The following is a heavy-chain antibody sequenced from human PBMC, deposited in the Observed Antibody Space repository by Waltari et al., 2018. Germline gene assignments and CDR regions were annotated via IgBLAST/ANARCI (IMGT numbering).Heavy chain of an antibody. J-gene: IGHJ3*02. CDR1: GGSLSSYY. Sequence: QVQLQESGPGLVTPSETLSLSCTVPGGSLSSYYWSWIRQPPGKGLEWIGYISYTGSTNYNPSLKSRGSILVDTSKNQFSLKLSSVTTADTAVYYCARDYYDFWSGHVLDMWGQGTMVTVSS. CDR3: ARDYYDFWSGHVLDM. CDR2: ISYTGST. D-gene: IGHD3-3*01. V-gene: IGHV4-59*01.